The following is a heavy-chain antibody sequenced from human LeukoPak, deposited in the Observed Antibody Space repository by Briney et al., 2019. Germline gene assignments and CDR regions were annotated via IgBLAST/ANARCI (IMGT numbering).Heavy chain of an antibody. D-gene: IGHD4-11*01. J-gene: IGHJ4*02. CDR3: AHITTVTCADY. CDR2: IYWDDDE. CDR1: GFSLTTRGVG. V-gene: IGHV2-5*02. Sequence: ESGPTLVKPTQTLTLTCTFSGFSLTTRGVGGGWSRQPPGKALEWLALIYWDDDERYSPSLKSRLTITKDTSKNQVVLTITNMDPVDTATYYCAHITTVTCADYWGQGTLVTVSS.